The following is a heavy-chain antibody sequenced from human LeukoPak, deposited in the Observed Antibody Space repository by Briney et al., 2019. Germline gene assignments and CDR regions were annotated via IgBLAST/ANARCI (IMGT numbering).Heavy chain of an antibody. D-gene: IGHD6-13*01. Sequence: SSETLSRTGSVSGGSISNYYWSWVRQPPGKGLEWIGYIYYSGSTNYNPSLKSRVTISVDTSKNQFSLKLSSVTAADTAVYYCARKYNSSWCFDYWGQGTLVTVSS. J-gene: IGHJ4*02. CDR3: ARKYNSSWCFDY. CDR1: GGSISNYY. V-gene: IGHV4-59*01. CDR2: IYYSGST.